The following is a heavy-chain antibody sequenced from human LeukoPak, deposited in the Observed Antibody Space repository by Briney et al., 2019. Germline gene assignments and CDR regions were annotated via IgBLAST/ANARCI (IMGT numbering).Heavy chain of an antibody. CDR1: GYTFTSYD. Sequence: ASVKVSCKASGYTFTSYDMNWVRQATGQGLEWMGWMNPNSGNTGYAQKFQGRVTMTRNTSISTAYMELSSLRSEDTAVYYCARGGYGDYVDAFDIWSQGTMVTVSS. J-gene: IGHJ3*02. CDR2: MNPNSGNT. V-gene: IGHV1-8*01. CDR3: ARGGYGDYVDAFDI. D-gene: IGHD4-17*01.